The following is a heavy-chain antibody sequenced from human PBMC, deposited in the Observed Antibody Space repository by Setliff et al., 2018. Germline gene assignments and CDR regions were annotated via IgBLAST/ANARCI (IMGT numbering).Heavy chain of an antibody. CDR3: ARDTRDKYDSSGYYLSLDS. D-gene: IGHD3-22*01. Sequence: SVKVSCKSSGGTFRTDGFSWVRQAPGQGLEWMGRIIPVFRTANYAQKFRGRVTITADEVARTAYMELSTLRSEDTAVYYCARDTRDKYDSSGYYLSLDSWGQGSLVTVA. J-gene: IGHJ4*02. V-gene: IGHV1-69*13. CDR1: GGTFRTDG. CDR2: IIPVFRTA.